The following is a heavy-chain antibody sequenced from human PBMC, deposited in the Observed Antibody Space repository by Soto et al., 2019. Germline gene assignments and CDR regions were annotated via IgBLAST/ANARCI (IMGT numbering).Heavy chain of an antibody. CDR1: GGTVGTSY. V-gene: IGHV3-53*01. Sequence: PGGSLRLSWGASGGTVGTSYRSWVRQAPGKGLEWISIIYSAGGTYYADSAKGRFTISRDTSKNTLYLQMNSLRAEDTAVYYCARDNYDWNYDKYYFYGMDVWGQGTTVNRLL. CDR2: IYSAGGT. J-gene: IGHJ6*02. CDR3: ARDNYDWNYDKYYFYGMDV. D-gene: IGHD1-7*01.